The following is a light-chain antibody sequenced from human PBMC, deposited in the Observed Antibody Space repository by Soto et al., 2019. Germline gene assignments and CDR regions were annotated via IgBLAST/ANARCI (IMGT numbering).Light chain of an antibody. CDR1: QSVSSY. V-gene: IGKV3-11*01. Sequence: EIVLTQSPATLSLSPGERATLSCRASQSVSSYLAWYQQKPGQAPRLLIYDASKWATGIPARFSGSGSGTDFTLSISSLEPEDFAVYYCQQRSNWPPWTFDQGTKVEIK. CDR2: DAS. J-gene: IGKJ1*01. CDR3: QQRSNWPPWT.